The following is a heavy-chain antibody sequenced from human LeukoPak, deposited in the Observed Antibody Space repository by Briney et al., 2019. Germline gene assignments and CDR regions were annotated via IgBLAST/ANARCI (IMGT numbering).Heavy chain of an antibody. CDR1: GFIFSSYW. Sequence: GGSLRLSCAASGFIFSSYWMAWVRQAPGKGLEWVANIKEDGSDKNYVDSVKGRFTISRDNAKNSLYLQMNSLRAEDTAVYYCAKDGPSPYRYYMDVWGKGTTVTISS. V-gene: IGHV3-7*01. J-gene: IGHJ6*03. CDR3: AKDGPSPYRYYMDV. CDR2: IKEDGSDK.